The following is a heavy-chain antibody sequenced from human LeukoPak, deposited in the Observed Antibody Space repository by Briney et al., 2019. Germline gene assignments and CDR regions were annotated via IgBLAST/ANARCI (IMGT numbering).Heavy chain of an antibody. J-gene: IGHJ3*02. CDR2: MNPSSGIT. Sequence: ASVTVSCKASGYTFTNYDINWVRQAAGQGLEWMGLMNPSSGITGYAQKFQGRVTMTRNTSISTAYMELSSLRDEDTAVYYCARGPTGNHGAFDIWGQGAMVTVSS. CDR3: ARGPTGNHGAFDI. D-gene: IGHD1-1*01. CDR1: GYTFTNYD. V-gene: IGHV1-8*01.